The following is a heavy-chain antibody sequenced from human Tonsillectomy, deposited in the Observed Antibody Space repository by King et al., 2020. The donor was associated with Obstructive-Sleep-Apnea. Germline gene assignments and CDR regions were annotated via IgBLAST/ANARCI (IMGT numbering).Heavy chain of an antibody. CDR3: TTFYHAD. CDR2: IKSKTEAGTT. CDR1: GFTFSNVW. Sequence: VQLVESGGELVKPGGSLRLSCAASGFTFSNVWMNWVRQAPGKGLEWVGRIKSKTEAGTTEYAAPVKERFIVSRDDSKNMLYLQMNSLKIEDTAVYFCTTFYHADWGQGTLVTVSS. V-gene: IGHV3-15*01. J-gene: IGHJ4*02. D-gene: IGHD2-2*01.